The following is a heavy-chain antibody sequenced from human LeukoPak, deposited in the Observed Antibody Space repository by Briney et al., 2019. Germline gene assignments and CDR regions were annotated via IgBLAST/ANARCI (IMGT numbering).Heavy chain of an antibody. J-gene: IGHJ4*02. D-gene: IGHD3-3*01. V-gene: IGHV1-18*01. CDR1: GYTSPFYG. Sequence: RASVKVSCKVSGYTSPFYGITWVRQAPGQGLEWMGWISTETQGPNYAQKLQGRLTITTDKATSTAYMELRSLRSDDTAVYYCARLGTIFGVAPIDYWGQGTLVTVSS. CDR3: ARLGTIFGVAPIDY. CDR2: ISTETQGP.